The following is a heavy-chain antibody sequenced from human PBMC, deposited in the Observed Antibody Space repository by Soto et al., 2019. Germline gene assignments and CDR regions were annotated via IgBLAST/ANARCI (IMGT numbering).Heavy chain of an antibody. D-gene: IGHD6-19*01. CDR3: ARPAVAGRFDAFDI. J-gene: IGHJ3*02. CDR2: ISSSSSYT. CDR1: GFTFSDYY. V-gene: IGHV3-11*06. Sequence: GGSLRLSCAASGFTFSDYYMSWIRQAPGKGLEWVSYISSSSSYTNYPDSVKGRFTISRDNAKNSLYLQMNSLRAEDRAVYYCARPAVAGRFDAFDIWGQGTMVTVSS.